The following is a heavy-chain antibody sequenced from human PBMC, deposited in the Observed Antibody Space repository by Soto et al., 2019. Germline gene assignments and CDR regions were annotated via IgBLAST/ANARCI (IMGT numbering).Heavy chain of an antibody. Sequence: QVQLQESGPGLVKPSETLSLTCTVSGGSISSYYWSWIRQPPGKGLEWIGYIYYSGSTNYNPSLKSRVYISVDTSKNQYSMKLSYVTAADTAVYYCARLRYYYGSKGFDTWGQGTLVTVSS. J-gene: IGHJ5*02. CDR3: ARLRYYYGSKGFDT. D-gene: IGHD3-10*01. V-gene: IGHV4-59*08. CDR2: IYYSGST. CDR1: GGSISSYY.